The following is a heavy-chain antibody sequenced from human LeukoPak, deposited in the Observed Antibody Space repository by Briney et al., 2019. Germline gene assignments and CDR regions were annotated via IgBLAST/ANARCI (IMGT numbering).Heavy chain of an antibody. Sequence: GGSLRLSCAASGFTFSSYAMHWVRQAPGKGLEWVAVISYDGSNKYYADSVKGRFTISRDNSKNTLYLQMNSPRAEDTAVYYCAREVATRLGDYFDYWGQGTLVTVSS. CDR2: ISYDGSNK. V-gene: IGHV3-30-3*01. D-gene: IGHD5-12*01. CDR1: GFTFSSYA. J-gene: IGHJ4*02. CDR3: AREVATRLGDYFDY.